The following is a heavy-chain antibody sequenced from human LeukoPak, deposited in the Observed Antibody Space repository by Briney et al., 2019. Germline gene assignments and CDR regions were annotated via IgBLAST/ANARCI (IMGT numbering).Heavy chain of an antibody. CDR3: ARDDQGYCSSTSCSQGAFDI. D-gene: IGHD2-2*01. V-gene: IGHV1-3*01. Sequence: GSVKVSCKASGGTFISYAISWVRQAPGQRLEWMGWINAGNGNTKYSQKFQGRVTITRDTSASTAYMELSSLRSEDTAVYYCARDDQGYCSSTSCSQGAFDIWGQGTMVTVSS. CDR2: INAGNGNT. CDR1: GGTFISYA. J-gene: IGHJ3*02.